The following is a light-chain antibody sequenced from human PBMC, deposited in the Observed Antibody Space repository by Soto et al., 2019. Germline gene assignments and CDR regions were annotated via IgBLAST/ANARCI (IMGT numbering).Light chain of an antibody. Sequence: DIQMTQSPSTLSGSVGDRVTITCGASQTISSLLAWYQKKKGKAPKLLIYKASTLKSGVPSRLSGSGYGTEFTITISSMQTDDFETYYCQRYNSYSEAFGQGTKVDIK. CDR2: KAS. J-gene: IGKJ1*01. CDR1: QTISSL. V-gene: IGKV1-5*03. CDR3: QRYNSYSEA.